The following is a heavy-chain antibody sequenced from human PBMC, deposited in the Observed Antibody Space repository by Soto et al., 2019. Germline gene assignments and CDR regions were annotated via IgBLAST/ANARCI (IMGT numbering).Heavy chain of an antibody. D-gene: IGHD5-18*01. Sequence: SVKVSCKASGGTFSSYAISWVRQAPGQGLEWMGGIIPIFGTANYAQKFQGRVTITADESTSTAYMELSSLRSEDTAVYYCARDTHKDGYSTVFDYWGQGTLVTVSS. CDR1: GGTFSSYA. CDR2: IIPIFGTA. J-gene: IGHJ4*02. CDR3: ARDTHKDGYSTVFDY. V-gene: IGHV1-69*13.